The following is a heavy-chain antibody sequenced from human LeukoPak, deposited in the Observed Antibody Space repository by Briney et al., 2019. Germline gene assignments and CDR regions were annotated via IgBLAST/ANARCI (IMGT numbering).Heavy chain of an antibody. CDR1: GFTFDDYA. J-gene: IGHJ4*02. Sequence: GGSLRLSCAASGFTFDDYAMHWVRQAPGKGLEWVSGISWNSGSIAYADSVKGRFTISRDNAKNSLYLQMNSLRGEDTALYYCAKDMDDILTGHFDDWGQGTQVTVTS. D-gene: IGHD3-9*01. CDR3: AKDMDDILTGHFDD. V-gene: IGHV3-9*01. CDR2: ISWNSGSI.